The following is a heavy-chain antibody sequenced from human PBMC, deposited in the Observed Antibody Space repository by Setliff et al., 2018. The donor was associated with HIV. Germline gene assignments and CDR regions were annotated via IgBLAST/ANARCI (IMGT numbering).Heavy chain of an antibody. D-gene: IGHD6-19*01. CDR1: SGSISYYY. J-gene: IGHJ4*02. Sequence: SETLSLTCNVSSGSISYYYWSWVRQPPGRGLEWIGYVSHSGSTSYNPSLNSRVTMPVDTSRDQFSLKVRSVTAADTAVYYCARMRGRAVLSYYFDHWGQGRLVTVSS. CDR3: ARMRGRAVLSYYFDH. V-gene: IGHV4-59*01. CDR2: VSHSGST.